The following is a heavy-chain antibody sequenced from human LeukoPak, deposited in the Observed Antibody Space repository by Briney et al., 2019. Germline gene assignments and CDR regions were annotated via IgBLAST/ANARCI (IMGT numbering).Heavy chain of an antibody. CDR2: VSSSSTM. V-gene: IGHV3-48*01. Sequence: GGSLRLSCAASGFTFSSYSMNWVRQAPGKGLEWVSYVSSSSTMYYADSVKGRFTISRDNAKNSLYLQMNSLKTEDTAVYYCTTDIAAAGIWWLENYYYMDVWGKGTTVTISS. J-gene: IGHJ6*03. D-gene: IGHD6-13*01. CDR1: GFTFSSYS. CDR3: TTDIAAAGIWWLENYYYMDV.